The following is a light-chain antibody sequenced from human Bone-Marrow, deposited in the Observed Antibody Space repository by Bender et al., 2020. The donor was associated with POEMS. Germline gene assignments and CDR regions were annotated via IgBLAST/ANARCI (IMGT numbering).Light chain of an antibody. V-gene: IGLV2-8*01. CDR2: EGS. Sequence: QSALTQPPSASGSPGQSVTISCTGTRSDVGRYDYVSWYQQHPGKAPKLMIYEGSKRPSGVPDRFSGSQSGTSASLAITGLQSEDEAAYFCQSYDSDLNGWVFGGGTKLTVL. CDR3: QSYDSDLNGWV. J-gene: IGLJ3*02. CDR1: RSDVGRYDY.